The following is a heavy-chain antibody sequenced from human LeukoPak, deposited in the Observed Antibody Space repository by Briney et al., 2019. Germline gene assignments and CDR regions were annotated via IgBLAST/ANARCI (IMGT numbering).Heavy chain of an antibody. V-gene: IGHV4-4*02. CDR1: GGSISSSNW. CDR2: IYHSGST. D-gene: IGHD2-2*01. CDR3: ARGQTVPAATDYYYYGMDV. Sequence: SETLSLTCAVSGGSISSSNWWSWVRQPPGKGLEWIGEIYHSGSTNYNPSLKSRVTISVDKSKNQSSLELSSVTAADTAVYYCARGQTVPAATDYYYYGMDVWGKGTTVTVSS. J-gene: IGHJ6*04.